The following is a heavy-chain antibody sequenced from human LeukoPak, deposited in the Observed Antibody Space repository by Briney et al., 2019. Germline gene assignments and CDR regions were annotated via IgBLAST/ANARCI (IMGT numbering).Heavy chain of an antibody. CDR1: GFTFSSYA. J-gene: IGHJ4*02. CDR3: ARRGPPPGKMGQVPFDY. Sequence: PGGSLRLSCAASGFTFSSYAMGWVRQPPGKGLEWFSAMSGSGGSTYYADSVKGRFTISRDNSKNTLYLQMNSARAEDTAVYYCARRGPPPGKMGQVPFDYWGQGTLVTVSS. V-gene: IGHV3-23*01. CDR2: MSGSGGST. D-gene: IGHD1-14*01.